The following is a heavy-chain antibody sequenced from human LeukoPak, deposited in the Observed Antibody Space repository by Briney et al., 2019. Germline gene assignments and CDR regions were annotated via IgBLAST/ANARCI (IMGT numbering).Heavy chain of an antibody. Sequence: ASVNVSCKASGYTFTSYAMHWVRQAPGQRLEWMGWINAGNGNTKYSQKFQGRVTITRDTSASTAYMELSSLRSEDTAVYYCARVSRALIAAAGDFDYWGQGTLVTVSS. CDR1: GYTFTSYA. CDR2: INAGNGNT. V-gene: IGHV1-3*01. CDR3: ARVSRALIAAAGDFDY. D-gene: IGHD6-13*01. J-gene: IGHJ4*02.